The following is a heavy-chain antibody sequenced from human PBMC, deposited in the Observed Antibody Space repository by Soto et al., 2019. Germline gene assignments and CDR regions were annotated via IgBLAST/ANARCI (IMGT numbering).Heavy chain of an antibody. V-gene: IGHV5-51*01. Sequence: ESLKISCKASGYRFTSYWIGWVRQMPGKGLEWMGIVYPGDSDTRYSPSFQGQVTISADESINTAYLQLSNLKASDTAIYYCARHNCHTAYYYSDYWAKGTMVTVAS. CDR2: VYPGDSDT. D-gene: IGHD5-12*01. CDR3: ARHNCHTAYYYSDY. J-gene: IGHJ4*02. CDR1: GYRFTSYW.